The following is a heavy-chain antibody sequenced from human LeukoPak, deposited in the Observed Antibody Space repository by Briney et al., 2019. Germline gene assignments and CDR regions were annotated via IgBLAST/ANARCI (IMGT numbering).Heavy chain of an antibody. CDR1: DYSISSGYY. D-gene: IGHD5-18*01. CDR2: ISYSGST. J-gene: IGHJ4*02. CDR3: ARDLAWGAMVYLGDY. V-gene: IGHV4-38-2*02. Sequence: SETLSLTCAVSDYSISSGYYWGWIRQPPGKGLEWIGSISYSGSTYYNPSLKSRVTISVDTSKNQFSLKLSSVTAADTAVYYCARDLAWGAMVYLGDYWGQGTLVTVSS.